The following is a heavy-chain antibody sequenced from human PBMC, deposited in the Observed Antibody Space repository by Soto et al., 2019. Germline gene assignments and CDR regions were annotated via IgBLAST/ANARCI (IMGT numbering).Heavy chain of an antibody. CDR1: GFTFSRYG. Sequence: GGSLRLSCAASGFTFSRYGMHWVRQAPGKGLEWVAVISYDGSNKYYADSVKGRFTISRDNSKNTLYLQMNSLRAEDTAVYYCAEDQLTQNVLRFLEWFRYYGMDVWGQGTTVTVSS. CDR2: ISYDGSNK. CDR3: AEDQLTQNVLRFLEWFRYYGMDV. J-gene: IGHJ6*02. V-gene: IGHV3-30*18. D-gene: IGHD3-3*01.